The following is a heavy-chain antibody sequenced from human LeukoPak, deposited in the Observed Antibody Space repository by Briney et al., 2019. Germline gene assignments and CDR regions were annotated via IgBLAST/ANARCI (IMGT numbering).Heavy chain of an antibody. Sequence: GGSLRLSCAASGFIVSSNYMSWVRQAPGKGLEWVSVIYSDGSTSYADSVKGRFTISRDNSKNTLYLQMNSLKSEDSAAYYCARGPAANSGNYYAGDYWGQGTLVTVSS. V-gene: IGHV3-53*01. CDR2: IYSDGST. J-gene: IGHJ4*02. CDR1: GFIVSSNY. D-gene: IGHD1-26*01. CDR3: ARGPAANSGNYYAGDY.